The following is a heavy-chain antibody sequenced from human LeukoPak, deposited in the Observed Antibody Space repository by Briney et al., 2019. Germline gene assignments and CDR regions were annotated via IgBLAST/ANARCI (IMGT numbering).Heavy chain of an antibody. CDR2: INWNGAFT. D-gene: IGHD3-22*01. V-gene: IGHV3-20*04. J-gene: IGHJ1*01. CDR3: ARAPSEIGGYYPEYFRH. Sequence: GGSLRLSCAASGFTFDDFGMSWVRQAPGKGLEWVSGINWNGAFTGYAESVKGRFTISRDNAKNTVSLQMNSLRAEDTGVYYCARAPSEIGGYYPEYFRHWGQGTLVTVSS. CDR1: GFTFDDFG.